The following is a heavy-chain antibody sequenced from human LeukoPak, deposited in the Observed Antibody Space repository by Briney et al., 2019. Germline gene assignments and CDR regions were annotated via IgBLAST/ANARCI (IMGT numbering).Heavy chain of an antibody. Sequence: HSGGSLRLSCAASGFTFSSYWMHWVRQAPGKGLVWVSRINSDGSSTSYADSVKGRFTISRDNAKNTLYLQMNSLRAEDTAVYYCARAAIAVAAPDYWGQGTLVTVSS. D-gene: IGHD6-19*01. CDR3: ARAAIAVAAPDY. CDR1: GFTFSSYW. V-gene: IGHV3-74*01. CDR2: INSDGSST. J-gene: IGHJ4*02.